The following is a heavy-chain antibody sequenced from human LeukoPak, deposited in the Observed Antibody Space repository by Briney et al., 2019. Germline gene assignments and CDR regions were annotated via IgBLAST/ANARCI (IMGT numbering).Heavy chain of an antibody. CDR3: SKDRCGSYYYYYYMDV. CDR2: LRYERNKQ. Sequence: GGPLRLLCGASGFLFSFHGVHCLPPAPGKGLVGLAFLRYERNKQYSAHPVKSRFTISSVNYQDTLYLQMNSLSAEDTALLSCSKDRCGSYYYYYYMDVWGKGTTVTVSS. V-gene: IGHV3-30*02. J-gene: IGHJ6*03. CDR1: GFLFSFHG. D-gene: IGHD5-12*01.